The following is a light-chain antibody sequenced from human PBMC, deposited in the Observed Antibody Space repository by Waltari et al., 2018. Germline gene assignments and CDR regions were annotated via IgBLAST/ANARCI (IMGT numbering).Light chain of an antibody. CDR2: EVN. CDR3: SSYAGSNLVV. J-gene: IGLJ2*01. CDR1: SSDVGNYNY. Sequence: QSALTQPPSASASPGQSVTISCTGTSSDVGNYNYVSWYLQHPGKAPRLMIYEVNKRPSGVPDRFSGSKSGNTASLTVSGLQAEDDADYYCSSYAGSNLVVFGGGTKVTVL. V-gene: IGLV2-8*01.